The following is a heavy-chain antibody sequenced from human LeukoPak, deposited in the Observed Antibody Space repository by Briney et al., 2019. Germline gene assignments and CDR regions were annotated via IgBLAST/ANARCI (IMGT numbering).Heavy chain of an antibody. Sequence: PGGSLRPSCAASRLTFSSYSMNWVRQAPGKELEWISYISSGSSTIYYADSVKGRFTISRDNAKNSLYLHLSSLRAEDTAVYYCARSGSSYDGSQSWFDYWGQGTLVTVSS. CDR2: ISSGSSTI. CDR1: RLTFSSYS. D-gene: IGHD3-22*01. V-gene: IGHV3-48*01. CDR3: ARSGSSYDGSQSWFDY. J-gene: IGHJ4*02.